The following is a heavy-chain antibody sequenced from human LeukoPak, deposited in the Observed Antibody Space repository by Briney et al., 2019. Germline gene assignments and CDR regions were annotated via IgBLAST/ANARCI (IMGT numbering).Heavy chain of an antibody. D-gene: IGHD4-23*01. Sequence: SETLSLTCTVSGGSISSYYWSWIRQPPGKGLEWIGYIYYSGSGSTNYNPSLKSRVSISVDTSKNYFSLKLSSVAAADTAVYYCARRGGHGGSFDYWGQGTLVTVSS. CDR1: GGSISSYY. CDR2: IYYSGSGST. CDR3: ARRGGHGGSFDY. J-gene: IGHJ4*02. V-gene: IGHV4-59*08.